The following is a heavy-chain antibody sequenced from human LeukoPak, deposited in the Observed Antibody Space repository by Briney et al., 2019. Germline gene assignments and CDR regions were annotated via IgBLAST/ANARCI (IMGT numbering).Heavy chain of an antibody. V-gene: IGHV1-69*05. CDR3: ARDLRIASSGDWFDP. J-gene: IGHJ5*02. Sequence: ASVTVSCKASGGTFSRYAINWVRQAPGQGLEWMGGVIAIFGAPNYAHRFQGRLTITTDESTRTAYMNLTSLRSEDTAVYYCARDLRIASSGDWFDPWGQGTLVTVSS. CDR2: VIAIFGAP. D-gene: IGHD6-19*01. CDR1: GGTFSRYA.